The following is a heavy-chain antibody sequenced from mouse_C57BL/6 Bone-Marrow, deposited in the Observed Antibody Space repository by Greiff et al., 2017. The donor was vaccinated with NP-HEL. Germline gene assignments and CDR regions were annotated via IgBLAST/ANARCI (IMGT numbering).Heavy chain of an antibody. Sequence: QVQLQQSGAELVRPGASVTLSCKASGYTFTDYEMHWVKQTPVHGLEWIGAIDPETGGTTSNQKFKGKAILTADKSSSTAYMVRRSLTAEDSAVYYCKRLVLYWGQGTTLTVSS. CDR3: KRLVLY. J-gene: IGHJ2*01. CDR2: IDPETGGT. CDR1: GYTFTDYE. V-gene: IGHV1-15*01.